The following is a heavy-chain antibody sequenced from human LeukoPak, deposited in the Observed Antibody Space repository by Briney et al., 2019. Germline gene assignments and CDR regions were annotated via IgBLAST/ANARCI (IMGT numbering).Heavy chain of an antibody. CDR3: ARVLVTAYGNWFDP. V-gene: IGHV3-66*01. D-gene: IGHD2-21*02. CDR1: GFTVSSNY. Sequence: GRSLRLSCAASGFTVSSNYMSWVRQAPGKGLEWVSVIYSGGSTYYADSVKGRFTISRDNSKNTLYLQMNSLRAEDTAVYYCARVLVTAYGNWFDPWGQGTLVTVPS. J-gene: IGHJ5*02. CDR2: IYSGGST.